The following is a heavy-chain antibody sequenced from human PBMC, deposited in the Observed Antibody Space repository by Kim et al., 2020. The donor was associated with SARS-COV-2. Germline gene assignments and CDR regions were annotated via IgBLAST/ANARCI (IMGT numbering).Heavy chain of an antibody. J-gene: IGHJ4*02. D-gene: IGHD2-2*02. CDR1: GFTFSTYA. CDR3: AKCSTSCYKAYFDY. CDR2: IRNSGGTT. V-gene: IGHV3-23*01. Sequence: GGSLRLSCAASGFTFSTYAMSWVRQAPGNGLEWVSGIRNSGGTTYYADSVKGRFTISRDNSNNTLYLQMNSLRAEDTAVYYCAKCSTSCYKAYFDYWGQGALVTVSS.